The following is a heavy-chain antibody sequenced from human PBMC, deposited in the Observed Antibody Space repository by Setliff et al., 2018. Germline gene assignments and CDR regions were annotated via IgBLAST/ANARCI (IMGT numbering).Heavy chain of an antibody. J-gene: IGHJ4*02. Sequence: PSETLSLTCTVSGYSISSGHYWGWIRQPPGKGLEWIGSISHSGSTYYNPSLRSRVTISLDTSKNQFSPKLTSVTAADTAVYYCAGGRRYDYGWDFDYWGQGTLVTV. CDR1: GYSISSGHY. CDR2: ISHSGST. D-gene: IGHD4-17*01. V-gene: IGHV4-38-2*02. CDR3: AGGRRYDYGWDFDY.